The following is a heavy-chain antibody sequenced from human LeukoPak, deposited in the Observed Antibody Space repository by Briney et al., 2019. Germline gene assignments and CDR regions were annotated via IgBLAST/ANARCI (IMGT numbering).Heavy chain of an antibody. CDR2: INHSGST. Sequence: SETLSLTCAVYGGSFSGYYWSWIRQPPGKGLEWIGEINHSGSTNYNPSLKSRVTISVDTSKNQFSLKLSSVTAADTAVYYCARGYSYGYYFDYWGQGTLVTVSS. CDR3: ARGYSYGYYFDY. J-gene: IGHJ4*02. D-gene: IGHD5-18*01. V-gene: IGHV4-34*01. CDR1: GGSFSGYY.